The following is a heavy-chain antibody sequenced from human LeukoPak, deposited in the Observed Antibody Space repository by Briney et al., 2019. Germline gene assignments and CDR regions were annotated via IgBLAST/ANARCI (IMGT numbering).Heavy chain of an antibody. CDR2: IDQGGGRY. Sequence: PGGSLRLSCAASGFTFSRFWMNWVRQAPGRGLEWVANIDQGGGRYNYVDSVKGRFTISRDNAKNSLFLEMSSLRADDTAVYFCARDVEGGTFDIWGQGTTVTVSS. V-gene: IGHV3-7*05. D-gene: IGHD3-16*01. J-gene: IGHJ3*02. CDR3: ARDVEGGTFDI. CDR1: GFTFSRFW.